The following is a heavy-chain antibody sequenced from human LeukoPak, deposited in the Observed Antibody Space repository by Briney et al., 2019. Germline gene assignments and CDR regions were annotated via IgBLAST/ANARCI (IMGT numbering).Heavy chain of an antibody. CDR3: SRGEYGGGETH. Sequence: SETLSLTCSVSGVSISSYSWSWIRQPPGKGLEWIGYVYDAGTTDYNPSFKSRVTISVDRSRNQFSLQLNSVTAADTAVYYCSRGEYGGGETHWGQGILVTVSS. V-gene: IGHV4-59*08. J-gene: IGHJ4*02. CDR2: VYDAGTT. D-gene: IGHD2/OR15-2a*01. CDR1: GVSISSYS.